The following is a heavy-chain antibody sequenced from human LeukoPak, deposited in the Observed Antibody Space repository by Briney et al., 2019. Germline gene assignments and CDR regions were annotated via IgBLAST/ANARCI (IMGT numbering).Heavy chain of an antibody. CDR1: GFTFSSYG. V-gene: IGHV3-33*06. J-gene: IGHJ4*02. CDR2: IWYDGSNK. D-gene: IGHD4-17*01. CDR3: AKDDYGDYFGFDY. Sequence: PGGSLRLSCAASGFTFSSYGMHWVRQAPGKGLEWVAVIWYDGSNKYYADSVKGRFTISRDNSKNTLYLQMNSLRAEDTAVYYCAKDDYGDYFGFDYWGQGTLVTVPS.